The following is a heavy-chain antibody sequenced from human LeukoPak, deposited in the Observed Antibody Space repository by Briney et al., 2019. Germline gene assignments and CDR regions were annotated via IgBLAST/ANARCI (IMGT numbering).Heavy chain of an antibody. CDR3: ATSGSYNRYYFDC. Sequence: GGSLRLSCAASGFTFSSYSMNWVRQAPGKGLEWVSYISSSSSTIYYADSVKGRFTISRDNAKNSLYLQMNSLRAEDTAVYYCATSGSYNRYYFDCWGQGTLVTVSS. CDR1: GFTFSSYS. J-gene: IGHJ4*02. D-gene: IGHD1-26*01. CDR2: ISSSSSTI. V-gene: IGHV3-48*04.